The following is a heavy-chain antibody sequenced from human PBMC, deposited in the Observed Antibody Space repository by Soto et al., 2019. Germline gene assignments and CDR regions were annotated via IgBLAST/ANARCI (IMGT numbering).Heavy chain of an antibody. CDR3: AKVRARVVWYYYYYGMDV. J-gene: IGHJ6*02. CDR1: GFTYSTYT. D-gene: IGHD2-15*01. CDR2: ISYDGSNK. Sequence: GGSLRLSCAASGFTYSTYTMHWVRQAPGKGLEWVAVISYDGSNKYYADSVKGRFTISRDNSKNTLYLQMNSLRAEDTAVYYCAKVRARVVWYYYYYGMDVWGQGTTVTVSS. V-gene: IGHV3-30*18.